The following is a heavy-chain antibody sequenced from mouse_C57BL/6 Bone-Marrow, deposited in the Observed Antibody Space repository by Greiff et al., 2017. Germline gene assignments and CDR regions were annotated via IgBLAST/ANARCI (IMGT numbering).Heavy chain of an antibody. CDR1: GFNIKDDY. V-gene: IGHV14-4*01. D-gene: IGHD1-1*01. J-gene: IGHJ2*01. Sequence: EVQLQQSGAELVRPGASVKLSCTASGFNIKDDYMHWVKQRPEQGLEWIGWIDPENGDTEYASKFQGKATITADTSSNTAYLQLSSLTSEDTAVYYCTTFPLITTVVATDYFDYWGQGTTLTGSS. CDR2: IDPENGDT. CDR3: TTFPLITTVVATDYFDY.